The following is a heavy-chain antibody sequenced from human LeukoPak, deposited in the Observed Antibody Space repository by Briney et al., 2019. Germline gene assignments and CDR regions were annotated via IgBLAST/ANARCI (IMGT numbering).Heavy chain of an antibody. D-gene: IGHD5-18*01. J-gene: IGHJ5*02. V-gene: IGHV4-59*01. CDR3: ARETRGYSYGTGGWFDP. CDR1: GGSISSYY. Sequence: PSETLSLTCTVSGGSISSYYWSWIRQPPGKGLEWIRYIYYSGSTNYNPSLKSRVTISVDTSKNQFSLKLSSVTAADTAVYYCARETRGYSYGTGGWFDPWGQGTLVTVSS. CDR2: IYYSGST.